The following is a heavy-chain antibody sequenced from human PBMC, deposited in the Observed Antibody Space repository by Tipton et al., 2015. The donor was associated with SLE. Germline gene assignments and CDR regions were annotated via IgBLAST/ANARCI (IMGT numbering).Heavy chain of an antibody. V-gene: IGHV3-21*03. CDR1: GDSLGGSY. J-gene: IGHJ4*02. D-gene: IGHD3-3*01. Sequence: LSLTCTVSGDSLGGSYWSWIRQSPGKGLEWVSSISSSSTYIYYADSVKGRFTISRDNAKNSLYLQMNSLRAEDTAVYYCARGNSFFGVVIRGHYWGQGTQVTVSS. CDR2: ISSSSTYI. CDR3: ARGNSFFGVVIRGHY.